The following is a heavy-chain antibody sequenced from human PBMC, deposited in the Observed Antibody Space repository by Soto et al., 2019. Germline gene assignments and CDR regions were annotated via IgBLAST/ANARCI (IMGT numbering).Heavy chain of an antibody. CDR3: AASIFYYGMDV. J-gene: IGHJ6*02. CDR2: IYPGDSDT. Sequence: PGESLKISCKGFGYTFTNYWIGWVRQMPGKGPEWMGIIYPGDSDTKYNPSFQGQVTISADKSITTTSLQWSSLKASDTAIYYCAASIFYYGMDVWGQGTTVTISS. V-gene: IGHV5-51*01. CDR1: GYTFTNYW.